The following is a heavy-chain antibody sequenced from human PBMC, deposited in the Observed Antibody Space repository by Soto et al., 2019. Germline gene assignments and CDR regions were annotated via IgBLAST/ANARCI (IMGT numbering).Heavy chain of an antibody. V-gene: IGHV3-21*01. J-gene: IGHJ4*02. CDR3: AREDSIIIQAVSEF. D-gene: IGHD2-2*01. Sequence: VGSLRLSCASSVCTLSRHTMNWVRHSPGKGLEWVSFIGSRTSDIYYADSVKGRFTISRDNAKNSLYLDLTRLRAEDTAVYYCAREDSIIIQAVSEFWGQGTLVSVSS. CDR1: VCTLSRHT. CDR2: IGSRTSDI.